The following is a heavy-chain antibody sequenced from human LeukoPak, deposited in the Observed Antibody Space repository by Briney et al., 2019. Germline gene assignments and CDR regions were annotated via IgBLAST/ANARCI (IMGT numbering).Heavy chain of an antibody. CDR1: GFTFSSYS. Sequence: SGGSLRLSCAAAGFTFSSYSMNWVRQAPGKGLEWVSSISISSSYIYYAVSVKGRFTISRAIAKNSLDLQMNSLRAEDTAVYYCARTYYGDYGLDYWGQGTLVTVSS. D-gene: IGHD4-17*01. CDR3: ARTYYGDYGLDY. J-gene: IGHJ4*02. V-gene: IGHV3-21*01. CDR2: ISISSSYI.